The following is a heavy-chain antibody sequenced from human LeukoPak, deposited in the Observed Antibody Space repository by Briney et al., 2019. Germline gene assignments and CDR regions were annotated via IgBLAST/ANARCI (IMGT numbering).Heavy chain of an antibody. CDR3: ARSDSSGWYYY. D-gene: IGHD6-19*01. J-gene: IGHJ4*02. CDR1: GGSISSSY. CDR2: LYYSGST. V-gene: IGHV4-59*01. Sequence: SETLSLTCSVSGGSISSSYWSWIRQPPGKGLEWIAFLYYSGSTNYNPSLKSRVTISVDTSKNQFSLKLSSVTAADTAVYYCARSDSSGWYYYWGQGTLVTVSS.